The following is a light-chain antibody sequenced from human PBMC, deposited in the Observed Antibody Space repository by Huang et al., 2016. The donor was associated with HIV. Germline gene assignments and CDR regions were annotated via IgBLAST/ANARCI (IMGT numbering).Light chain of an antibody. Sequence: DIQMTQSPSSLSASVGDRVTITCRASQAIDNSLAWYQQKPGKAPYFLLYTDSKLESGVPSRFSRSGSGTDYSLTISNLQPEDLATYYCQQYYTNLWTFGQGTKVEI. CDR3: QQYYTNLWT. V-gene: IGKV1-NL1*01. CDR1: QAIDNS. J-gene: IGKJ1*01. CDR2: TDS.